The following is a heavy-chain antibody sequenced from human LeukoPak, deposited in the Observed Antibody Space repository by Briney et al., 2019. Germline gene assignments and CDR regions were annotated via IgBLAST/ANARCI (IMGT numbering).Heavy chain of an antibody. D-gene: IGHD2-2*01. Sequence: ASVKVSCKASGYTFTSYGISWVRQALGQGLEWMGWISACNGNTNYAQKLQGRVTMTTDTSTSTAYMELRSLRSDDTAVYYCARDRCSSTSCYYNWFDPWGQGTLVTVSS. J-gene: IGHJ5*02. CDR3: ARDRCSSTSCYYNWFDP. CDR2: ISACNGNT. V-gene: IGHV1-18*01. CDR1: GYTFTSYG.